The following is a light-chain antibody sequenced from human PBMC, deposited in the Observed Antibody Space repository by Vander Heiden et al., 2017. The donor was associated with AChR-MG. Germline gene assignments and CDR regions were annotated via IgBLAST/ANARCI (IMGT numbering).Light chain of an antibody. CDR2: GNT. Sequence: QSVLTQPPSVSGSPGQTVPISCTGSSSHIGAGYDVPWYHPLPCTAPHPLIYGNTNRPSGVPDRFSGSKAGTSASLAITGLQAEDEDDYYCQSYDSSLSGWVFGGGTKLTVL. CDR1: SSHIGAGYD. J-gene: IGLJ3*02. CDR3: QSYDSSLSGWV. V-gene: IGLV1-40*01.